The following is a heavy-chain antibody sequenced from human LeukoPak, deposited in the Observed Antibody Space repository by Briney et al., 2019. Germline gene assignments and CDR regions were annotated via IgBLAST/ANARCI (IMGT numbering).Heavy chain of an antibody. V-gene: IGHV3-21*01. CDR3: ARDLDTAMGLDY. J-gene: IGHJ4*02. CDR2: ISSSSSYI. CDR1: GFTFSSYS. Sequence: GGSLRLSCAASGFTFSSYSMNWVRQAPGKGLEWVSSISSSSSYIYYADSVKGRFTISRDNAKNSLYLQMNSLRAEDTAVYYYARDLDTAMGLDYRGQGTLVTVSS. D-gene: IGHD5-18*01.